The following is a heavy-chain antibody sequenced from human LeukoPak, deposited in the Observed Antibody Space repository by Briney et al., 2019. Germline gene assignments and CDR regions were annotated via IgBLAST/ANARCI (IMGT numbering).Heavy chain of an antibody. CDR1: GFTFRNYA. V-gene: IGHV3-23*01. Sequence: GGSLRLSCAASGFTFRNYAMSWVRQTPGKGLEWVSTIGSSGGTTYYADSVKGRFTISRDNSRNTLYLQINRLRVEDTAVYYCAKDWSSPWDIVVVPAVDAFENWGQGTMVTVSS. CDR2: IGSSGGTT. CDR3: AKDWSSPWDIVVVPAVDAFEN. J-gene: IGHJ3*02. D-gene: IGHD2-15*01.